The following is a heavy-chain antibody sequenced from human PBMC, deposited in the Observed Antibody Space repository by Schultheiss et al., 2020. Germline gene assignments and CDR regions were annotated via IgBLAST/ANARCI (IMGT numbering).Heavy chain of an antibody. Sequence: ASVKVSCKASGYRFTNYGITWVRQAPGQGLEWMGWISAYNGNTNYAQKLQGRVTMTTDTSTSTAYMELRSLRSDDTAVYYCARLGLGIRYYYYYMDVWGKGTTVTVSS. CDR2: ISAYNGNT. CDR1: GYRFTNYG. CDR3: ARLGLGIRYYYYYMDV. V-gene: IGHV1-18*04. J-gene: IGHJ6*03. D-gene: IGHD3-16*01.